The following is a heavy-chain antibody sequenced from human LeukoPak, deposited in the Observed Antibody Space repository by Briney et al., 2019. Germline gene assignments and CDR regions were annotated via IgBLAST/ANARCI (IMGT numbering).Heavy chain of an antibody. V-gene: IGHV3-7*01. CDR3: VRVVSTNWFDP. CDR1: GFTFSSYW. J-gene: IGHJ5*02. D-gene: IGHD2/OR15-2a*01. Sequence: GGSLRLSCAASGFTFSSYWMSWVRQAPGKGLEWVANINQDGSEKYYVDSVKGRFTISRDNAKNSLYLQMNSLRAEDTAVYYCVRVVSTNWFDPWGQGTLVTVSS. CDR2: INQDGSEK.